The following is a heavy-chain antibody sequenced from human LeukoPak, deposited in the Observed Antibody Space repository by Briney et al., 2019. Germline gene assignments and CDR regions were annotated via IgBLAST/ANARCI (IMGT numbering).Heavy chain of an antibody. CDR3: ARHPAAGN. D-gene: IGHD6-19*01. CDR2: IYYSGST. V-gene: IGHV4-59*08. Sequence: PSETLSLTCTVAGGSISNYYWAWIRQPAGKGLEWIGYIYYSGSTNYNPSLKSRVTISVDTSKNQFSLKLSSVTAADTAVYYCARHPAAGNWGQGTLVTVSS. J-gene: IGHJ4*02. CDR1: GGSISNYY.